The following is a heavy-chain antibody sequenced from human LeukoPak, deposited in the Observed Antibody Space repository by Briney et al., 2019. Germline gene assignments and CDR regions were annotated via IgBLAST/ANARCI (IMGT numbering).Heavy chain of an antibody. CDR2: ISGSGGST. CDR3: AKDLWYDSSGSPNWFDP. CDR1: GFTFSSYG. D-gene: IGHD3-22*01. V-gene: IGHV3-23*01. Sequence: GGSLRLSCAASGFTFSSYGMSWVRQAPGKGLEWVSAISGSGGSTYYADSVKGRFTISRDNSKNTLYLQMNSLRAEDTAVYYCAKDLWYDSSGSPNWFDPWGQGTLVTVSS. J-gene: IGHJ5*02.